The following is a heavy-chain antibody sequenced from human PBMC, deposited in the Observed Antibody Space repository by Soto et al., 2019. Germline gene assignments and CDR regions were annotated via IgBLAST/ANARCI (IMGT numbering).Heavy chain of an antibody. D-gene: IGHD1-1*01. CDR1: GFTFSSYG. Sequence: GGSLRLSCAASGFTFSSYGMNWVRQAPGKGLEWISDIISSSDTKYYADSVKGRFTISRDNAKNSLYLQMNSLRAEDTAVYYCARDGPLASSYYFDYWGQGTLVTVSS. CDR3: ARDGPLASSYYFDY. J-gene: IGHJ4*02. CDR2: IISSSDTK. V-gene: IGHV3-48*01.